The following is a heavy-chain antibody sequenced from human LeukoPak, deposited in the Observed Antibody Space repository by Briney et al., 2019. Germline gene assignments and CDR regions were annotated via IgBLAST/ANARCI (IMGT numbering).Heavy chain of an antibody. V-gene: IGHV3-30*04. D-gene: IGHD3-10*01. J-gene: IGHJ4*02. Sequence: PGGSLRLSCAASGFTFSSYAMHWVRQAPGKGLEWVAVISYDGSNKYYADSVKGRFTISRDNAKNSLYLQMNSLRAGDTAVYYCARDFKSLGGGFDYWGQGTLVTVSS. CDR2: ISYDGSNK. CDR3: ARDFKSLGGGFDY. CDR1: GFTFSSYA.